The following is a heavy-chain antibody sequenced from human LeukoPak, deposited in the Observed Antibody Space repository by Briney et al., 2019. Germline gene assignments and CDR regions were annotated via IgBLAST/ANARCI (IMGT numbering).Heavy chain of an antibody. V-gene: IGHV3-9*01. D-gene: IGHD2-2*01. CDR1: GLTFDDYA. CDR2: ISWNSGSI. J-gene: IGHJ4*02. Sequence: GRSLRLSCAASGLTFDDYAMHWVRQAPGKGLEWVSGISWNSGSIGYADSEKGRFTISRDNAKNSLYLQMNSLRAEDTALYYCAKGQVVPASWGIFDYWGQGTLVTVSS. CDR3: AKGQVVPASWGIFDY.